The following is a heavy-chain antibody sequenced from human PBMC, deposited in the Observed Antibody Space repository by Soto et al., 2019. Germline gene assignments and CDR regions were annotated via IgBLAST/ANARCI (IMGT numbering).Heavy chain of an antibody. D-gene: IGHD5-18*01. CDR2: IYYSGST. Sequence: TSETLSLTCTVSGGSISSSSYYWGWIRQPPGKGLEWIGSIYYSGSTYYNPSLKSRVTISVDTSKNQFSLKLSSVTAADTAVYYCARRRTNDYSYGTFDIWGQGTMVTVSS. CDR1: GGSISSSSYY. J-gene: IGHJ3*02. CDR3: ARRRTNDYSYGTFDI. V-gene: IGHV4-39*01.